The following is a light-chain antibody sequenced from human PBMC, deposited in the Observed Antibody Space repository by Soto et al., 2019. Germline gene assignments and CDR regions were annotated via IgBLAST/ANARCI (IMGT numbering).Light chain of an antibody. Sequence: IQLTQSTSSLSASVGDRVTIICRASERISNYLNWYQKKTGAAPKLLIWSSSTLPTGVPSRFSGRGSGTDFTLTISGLQPEDVAIYYCQQSYNTPRTFGQGTKV. CDR2: SSS. J-gene: IGKJ1*01. CDR3: QQSYNTPRT. V-gene: IGKV1-39*01. CDR1: ERISNY.